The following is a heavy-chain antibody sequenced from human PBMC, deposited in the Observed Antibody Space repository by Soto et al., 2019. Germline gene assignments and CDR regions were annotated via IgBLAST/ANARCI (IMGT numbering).Heavy chain of an antibody. D-gene: IGHD4-17*01. J-gene: IGHJ4*02. CDR1: GFTVTDYS. Sequence: GGALRLSCAVSGFTVTDYSMIWVRQAPGKGLEWISYMSSTSNIAYYVDSVNGRFTTSRDNDKNSLYLKMNSLRDEDTAVYYCASCYGDYEFPCEYWGQGTLVTVSS. CDR2: MSSTSNIA. CDR3: ASCYGDYEFPCEY. V-gene: IGHV3-48*02.